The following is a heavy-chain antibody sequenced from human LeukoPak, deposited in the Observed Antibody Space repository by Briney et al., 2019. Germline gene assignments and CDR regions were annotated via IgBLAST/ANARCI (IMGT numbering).Heavy chain of an antibody. J-gene: IGHJ4*02. CDR1: GFTFSSYG. D-gene: IGHD1-26*01. V-gene: IGHV3-30*03. CDR3: AGGWDYFDY. Sequence: PGGSLRLSCAASGFTFSSYGMHWVRQAPGKGLEWVAVISYDGSNKYYADSVKGRFTISRDNSKNTLYLQMNSLRAEDTAVYYCAGGWDYFDYWGQGTMVTVSS. CDR2: ISYDGSNK.